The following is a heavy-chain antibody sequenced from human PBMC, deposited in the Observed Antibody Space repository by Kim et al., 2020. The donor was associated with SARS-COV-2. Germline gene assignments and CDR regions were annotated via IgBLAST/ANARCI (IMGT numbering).Heavy chain of an antibody. CDR1: GFTFSSYG. J-gene: IGHJ4*02. V-gene: IGHV3-30*18. D-gene: IGHD7-27*01. CDR3: AKDPGAGPGDYLDY. Sequence: GGSLRLSCAASGFTFSSYGMHWVRQAPGKGLEWVAVISYYGSNKYYADSVKGRFTISRDNSKNTLYLQMNSLRAEDTAVYYCAKDPGAGPGDYLDYWGQGTLVTVSS. CDR2: ISYYGSNK.